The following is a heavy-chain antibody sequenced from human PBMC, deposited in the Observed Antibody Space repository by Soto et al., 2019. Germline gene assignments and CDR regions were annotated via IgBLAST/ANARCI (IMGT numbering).Heavy chain of an antibody. CDR2: IIPMLPVT. Sequence: QVHLIQSGAEVKKPGSSVKVSCKAAGGTFNTYKLFWVRQAPGHGLEWMGRIIPMLPVTNSAQKFQGRITLTAHKSTGTAFIELTSLTSDDTAVYYCSIGSWSAETFDVWGQGKMVTVSS. CDR3: SIGSWSAETFDV. D-gene: IGHD2-2*01. CDR1: GGTFNTYK. J-gene: IGHJ3*01. V-gene: IGHV1-69*02.